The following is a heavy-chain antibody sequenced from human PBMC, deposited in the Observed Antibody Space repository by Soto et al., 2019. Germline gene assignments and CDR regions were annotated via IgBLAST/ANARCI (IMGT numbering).Heavy chain of an antibody. CDR1: GGTFRNDI. J-gene: IGHJ4*02. D-gene: IGHD5-12*01. Sequence: QVQLVQSGAEVKKPGSSVKVSCKTSGGTFRNDIITWVRQAPGQGLEWMGRVIPLLDIVNYAQKFQGRVTITADKSTSTAYMEMNSLRSEDTAVYYCVRDSPTGSTFSGYDGIDYWRQGTLVTVSS. CDR2: VIPLLDIV. CDR3: VRDSPTGSTFSGYDGIDY. V-gene: IGHV1-69*08.